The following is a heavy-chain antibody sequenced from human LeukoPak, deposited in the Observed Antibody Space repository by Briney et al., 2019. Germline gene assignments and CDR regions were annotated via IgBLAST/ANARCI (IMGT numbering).Heavy chain of an antibody. Sequence: GASVKVSCKASGYTFTGYYMHWVRQAPGQGLEWMGWISAYNGNTNYAQKLQGRVTMTTDTSTSTAYMELRSLRSDDTAVYYCARDLGIQLWFSFTGDYWGQGTLVTVSS. CDR1: GYTFTGYY. J-gene: IGHJ4*02. D-gene: IGHD5-18*01. CDR3: ARDLGIQLWFSFTGDY. CDR2: ISAYNGNT. V-gene: IGHV1-18*04.